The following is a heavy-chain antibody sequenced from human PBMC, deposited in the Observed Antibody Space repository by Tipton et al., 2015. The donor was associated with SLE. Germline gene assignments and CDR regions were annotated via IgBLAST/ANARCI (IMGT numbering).Heavy chain of an antibody. V-gene: IGHV1-8*01. CDR3: ARGGRRFYYGSGTSPPFDY. J-gene: IGHJ4*02. CDR2: MNPNSGNT. Sequence: QLVQSGAEVKKPGASVKVSCKASGYTFTSYDINWVRQATGQGLEWMGWMNPNSGNTGYAQNFQGRVTMTRDTSISTAYMELYRLRSDDTAVYYCARGGRRFYYGSGTSPPFDYWGQGTLVTVSS. D-gene: IGHD3-10*01. CDR1: GYTFTSYD.